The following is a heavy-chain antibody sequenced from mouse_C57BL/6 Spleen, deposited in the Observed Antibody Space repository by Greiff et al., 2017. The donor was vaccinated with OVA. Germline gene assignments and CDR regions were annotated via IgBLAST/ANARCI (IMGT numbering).Heavy chain of an antibody. V-gene: IGHV1-42*01. D-gene: IGHD2-4*01. J-gene: IGHJ2*01. Sequence: VQLQQSGPELVKPGASVKISCKASGYSFTGYYMNWVKQSPEKSLEWIGEINPSTGGTTYNQKFKAKATLTVDKSSSTAYMQLKSLTSEDSAVYYCARSYDYDYYFDYWGQGTTLTVSS. CDR1: GYSFTGYY. CDR2: INPSTGGT. CDR3: ARSYDYDYYFDY.